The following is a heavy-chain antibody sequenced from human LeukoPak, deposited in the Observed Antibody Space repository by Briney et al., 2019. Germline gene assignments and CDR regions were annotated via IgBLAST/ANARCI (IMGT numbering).Heavy chain of an antibody. CDR2: MSDIGPNT. J-gene: IGHJ2*01. V-gene: IGHV3-23*01. CDR1: GFTVTEYA. CDR3: ARGRSPDYWYFDL. Sequence: GGSLRLSCAASGFTVTEYAMTWIRQSPGKGLEWVSSMSDIGPNTYYADSVKGRFTISRDNSNTLYLEMNSLRPGDTAVFYCARGRSPDYWYFDLWGRGTPVTVSS.